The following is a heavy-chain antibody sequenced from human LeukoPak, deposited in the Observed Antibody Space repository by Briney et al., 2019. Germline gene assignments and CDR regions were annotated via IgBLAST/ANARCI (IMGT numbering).Heavy chain of an antibody. V-gene: IGHV3-30-3*01. J-gene: IGHJ6*02. D-gene: IGHD3-22*01. Sequence: GSSLRLSCASSGFTLSGFAMHWVRQAPGKGLEWVAVLLHDGSEKYYADSVKGRFTISRDTSKNMVYLQMNSLRAEETAVYYCARDLGGYGYYGMDVWGQGTTVTVSS. CDR3: ARDLGGYGYYGMDV. CDR1: GFTLSGFA. CDR2: LLHDGSEK.